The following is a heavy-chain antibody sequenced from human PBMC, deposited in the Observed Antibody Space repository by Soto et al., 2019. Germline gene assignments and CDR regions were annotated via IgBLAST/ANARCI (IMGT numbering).Heavy chain of an antibody. CDR2: IVPMFGTA. V-gene: IGHV1-69*13. Sequence: SVKVSCKASGGTFSRYALSWVRQAPGQGPEWMGGIVPMFGTANYAQKFHGRVTITADESTSTAYMQLSSLRSEDTAVYYCARGVYYDSRGYYFFFWGQGTLVTVSS. J-gene: IGHJ4*02. CDR3: ARGVYYDSRGYYFFF. D-gene: IGHD3-22*01. CDR1: GGTFSRYA.